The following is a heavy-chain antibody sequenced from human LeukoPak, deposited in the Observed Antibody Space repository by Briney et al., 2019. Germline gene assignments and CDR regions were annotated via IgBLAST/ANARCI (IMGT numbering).Heavy chain of an antibody. CDR2: IYYSGST. V-gene: IGHV4-61*08. CDR1: GGSISSGGYY. D-gene: IGHD5-18*01. J-gene: IGHJ4*02. CDR3: ARDRGYSYGFDY. Sequence: PSETLSLTCTVSGGSISSGGYYWSWIRQHPGKGLEWIGYIYYSGSTNYNPSLKSRVTISIDTSKNQFSLRLSSVTAADTAVYYCARDRGYSYGFDYWGQGILVTVSS.